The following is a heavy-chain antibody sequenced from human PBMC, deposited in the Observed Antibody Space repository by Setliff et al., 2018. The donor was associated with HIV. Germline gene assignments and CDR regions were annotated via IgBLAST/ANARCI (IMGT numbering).Heavy chain of an antibody. CDR2: INHSGST. CDR3: ARESCVAAGAFDS. J-gene: IGHJ4*02. V-gene: IGHV4-34*01. Sequence: PSETLSLTCAVYGGSFSGYYWSWIRQPPGKGLEWIGEINHSGSTHYNPSLKRRVTISIDKSKEQFSLKVRSVTAADTAVYYCARESCVAAGAFDSWGQGTLVTVSS. CDR1: GGSFSGYY. D-gene: IGHD6-13*01.